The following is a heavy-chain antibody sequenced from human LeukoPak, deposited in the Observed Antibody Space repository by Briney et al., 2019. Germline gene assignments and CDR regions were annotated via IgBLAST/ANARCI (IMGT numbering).Heavy chain of an antibody. Sequence: SETLSLTCAVYGGSFSGYYWSWIRQPPGKGLEWIGKINHSGSTNYNPSLKSRVTISVDTSKNQFSLKLSSVTAADTAVYYCARANPYSSSWYLFDYWGQGTLVTVSS. D-gene: IGHD6-13*01. CDR3: ARANPYSSSWYLFDY. CDR1: GGSFSGYY. CDR2: INHSGST. V-gene: IGHV4-34*01. J-gene: IGHJ4*02.